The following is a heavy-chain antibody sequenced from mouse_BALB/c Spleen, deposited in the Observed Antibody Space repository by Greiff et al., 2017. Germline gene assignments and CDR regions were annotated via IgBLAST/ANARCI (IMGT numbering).Heavy chain of an antibody. Sequence: EVKLVESGGGLVQPGGSLRLSCATSGFTFTDYYMSWVRQPPGKALEWLGFIRNKANGYTTEYSASVKGRFTISRDNSQSILYLQMNTLRAEDSATYYCAREIYYDYLCFAYWGQGTLVTVSA. J-gene: IGHJ3*01. CDR2: IRNKANGYTT. V-gene: IGHV7-3*02. CDR1: GFTFTDYY. D-gene: IGHD2-4*01. CDR3: AREIYYDYLCFAY.